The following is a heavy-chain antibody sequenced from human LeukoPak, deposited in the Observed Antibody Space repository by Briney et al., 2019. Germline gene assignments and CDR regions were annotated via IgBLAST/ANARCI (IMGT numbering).Heavy chain of an antibody. CDR1: GYTFTGYY. CDR2: INPNSGDT. D-gene: IGHD3-16*01. J-gene: IGHJ4*02. CDR3: ARHHYVWGSYEN. V-gene: IGHV1-2*02. Sequence: ASVKVSCKASGYTFTGYYMHWVRQAPGQGLEWMGWINPNSGDTIYAPKFQGRVTMTRDTSISTAHMELSRLTSDDTALYYCARHHYVWGSYENWGQGTLVTVSS.